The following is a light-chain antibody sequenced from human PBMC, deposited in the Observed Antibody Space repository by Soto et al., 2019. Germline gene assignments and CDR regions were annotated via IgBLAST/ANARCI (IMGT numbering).Light chain of an antibody. CDR3: QESSSGPPFT. CDR2: GAT. Sequence: DIQMTQSPSTLSASVGERVTIACRATQSISIYLNWYQQTPGKAPKLLIYGATTLQSGVPSRFSADGSGTDFNLTIRSLQPEDFATYYCQESSSGPPFTFGPGTKVDIK. V-gene: IGKV1-39*01. J-gene: IGKJ3*01. CDR1: QSISIY.